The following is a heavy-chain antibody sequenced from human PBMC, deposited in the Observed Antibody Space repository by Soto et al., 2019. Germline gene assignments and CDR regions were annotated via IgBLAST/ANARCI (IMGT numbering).Heavy chain of an antibody. V-gene: IGHV1-2*02. J-gene: IGHJ5*02. Sequence: WASVKVSCKASGFSFTGYYIHWLRKAPGQGLEWMGWINAHSGGTEYAQKFQGRVTLTRDTSIATAYLTLTSLTSDDTALYYCAKDLTRQLAYWLDPWGQGTQVTVSS. D-gene: IGHD6-6*01. CDR2: INAHSGGT. CDR3: AKDLTRQLAYWLDP. CDR1: GFSFTGYY.